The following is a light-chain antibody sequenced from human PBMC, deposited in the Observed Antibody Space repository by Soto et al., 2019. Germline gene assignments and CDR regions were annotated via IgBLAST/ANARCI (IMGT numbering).Light chain of an antibody. V-gene: IGKV1-5*03. CDR3: QPYNSYSEA. J-gene: IGKJ1*01. CDR1: QTISSW. CDR2: KAS. Sequence: DIQMTQSPSTLSGSVGDRVTITCRASQTISSWLAWYQQKPGKAPTLLIYKASTLKSGVPSRFSGSGSGTEFTLTISSLQPDDFATYYCQPYNSYSEAFGQGTKV.